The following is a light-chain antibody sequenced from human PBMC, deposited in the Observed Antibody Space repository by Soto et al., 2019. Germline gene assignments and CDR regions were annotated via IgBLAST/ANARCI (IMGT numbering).Light chain of an antibody. CDR1: QSIDIW. Sequence: DIEMTQSPSTLSASVGDRVTITCRVSQSIDIWLAWYQQRPGKAPKLLIQKASSLERGVPSRFSGSGSGTEFTLTISSLQPDDFATYDCQQYRSHSTFGGGTKVEIK. V-gene: IGKV1-5*03. CDR3: QQYRSHST. CDR2: KAS. J-gene: IGKJ4*01.